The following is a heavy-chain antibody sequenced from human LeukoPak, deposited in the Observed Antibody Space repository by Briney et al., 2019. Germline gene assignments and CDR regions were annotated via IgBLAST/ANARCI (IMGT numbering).Heavy chain of an antibody. V-gene: IGHV4-59*01. D-gene: IGHD6-6*01. J-gene: IGHJ4*02. Sequence: PSETLSLTCTVSGGSIDNYYWSWIRQPPGKGLEWIAYMDYSGSTSYNPSLKSRVTISVDTSKNQFSLKVSSVTAADTALYYCARGHLVFAYWGQGTLVTVSS. CDR1: GGSIDNYY. CDR3: ARGHLVFAY. CDR2: MDYSGST.